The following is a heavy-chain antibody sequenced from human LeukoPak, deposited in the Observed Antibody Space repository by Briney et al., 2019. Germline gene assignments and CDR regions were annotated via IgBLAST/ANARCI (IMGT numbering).Heavy chain of an antibody. CDR2: INHSGST. J-gene: IGHJ4*02. D-gene: IGHD3-10*01. CDR1: GGSFRGYY. CDR3: ARVRMVRGVIGLDY. Sequence: SETLSLTCAVYGGSFRGYYWSWICQPPGKGLEWIGEINHSGSTNYNPSLKSRVTISVDTSKNQFSLRLSSVTAAVTAVYYCARVRMVRGVIGLDYWGQGTLVTVSS. V-gene: IGHV4-34*01.